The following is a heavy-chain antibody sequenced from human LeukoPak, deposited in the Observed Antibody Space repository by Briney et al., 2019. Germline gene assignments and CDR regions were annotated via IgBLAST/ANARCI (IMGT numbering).Heavy chain of an antibody. Sequence: SETLSLTCTVSGGPISSYYWSWIRQPPGKGLEWIGYIYYSGSTNYNPSLKSRVTISVDTSKNQFSLKLSSVTAADTAVYYCARVAAGVVMYYFDYWGQGTLVTVSS. CDR2: IYYSGST. V-gene: IGHV4-59*01. D-gene: IGHD6-13*01. CDR3: ARVAAGVVMYYFDY. CDR1: GGPISSYY. J-gene: IGHJ4*02.